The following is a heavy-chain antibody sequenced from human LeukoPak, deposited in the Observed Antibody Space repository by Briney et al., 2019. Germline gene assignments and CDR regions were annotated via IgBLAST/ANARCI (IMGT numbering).Heavy chain of an antibody. CDR3: ARGNFYDSSSYYPS. CDR1: GGSFSGYY. V-gene: IGHV4-34*01. CDR2: INHSGTT. D-gene: IGHD3-22*01. Sequence: PSETLSLTCAVCGGSFSGYYWNWIRQPPGKGLEWIGEINHSGTTNYNPSLKSRVTISVDTSKNQFFLRLSSVTAADTAVYYCARGNFYDSSSYYPSWGQGTLVTVSS. J-gene: IGHJ5*02.